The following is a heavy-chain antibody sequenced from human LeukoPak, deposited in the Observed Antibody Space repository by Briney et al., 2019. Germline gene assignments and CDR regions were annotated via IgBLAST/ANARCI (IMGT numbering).Heavy chain of an antibody. CDR1: GGSITSYY. CDR3: ASVYGSGSSRFEY. D-gene: IGHD3-10*01. V-gene: IGHV4-59*01. J-gene: IGHJ4*02. Sequence: PSETLSLTCTVSGGSITSYYWSWIRQPPGKGLESIGYIYHSGSTTYSPSLKSRVTISVDTSKNQFSLKLSSVTAADTAVYYCASVYGSGSSRFEYWGQGTLVTVSS. CDR2: IYHSGST.